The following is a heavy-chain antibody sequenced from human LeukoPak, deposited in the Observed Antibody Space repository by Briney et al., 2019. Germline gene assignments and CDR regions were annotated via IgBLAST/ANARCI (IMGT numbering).Heavy chain of an antibody. D-gene: IGHD4-17*01. CDR3: AGGTTVTTLVY. V-gene: IGHV4-34*01. Sequence: PSETLSLTCAIYSGSFSGYYWSWIRQPPGKGLEWIGEINHSGSTNYNPSLKSRVTISVDTSKNQFSLKLSSVTAADTAVYYCAGGTTVTTLVYWGQGTLVTVSS. CDR1: SGSFSGYY. J-gene: IGHJ4*02. CDR2: INHSGST.